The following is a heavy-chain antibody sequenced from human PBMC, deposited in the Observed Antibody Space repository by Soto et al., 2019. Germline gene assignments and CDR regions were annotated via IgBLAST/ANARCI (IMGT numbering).Heavy chain of an antibody. Sequence: QPQLQESGPGVVKPSETLSLTCSVSGGSISSSGCYWGWIRQPPGEGLEWIGSIYYSGSTYYNASLKSRVTISVDTSKNQFSRKLSSVTAADTAVYYCARHRKADTPMVNPDFDFWGQGTLVTVSS. CDR1: GGSISSSGCY. J-gene: IGHJ4*02. D-gene: IGHD5-18*01. V-gene: IGHV4-39*01. CDR3: ARHRKADTPMVNPDFDF. CDR2: IYYSGST.